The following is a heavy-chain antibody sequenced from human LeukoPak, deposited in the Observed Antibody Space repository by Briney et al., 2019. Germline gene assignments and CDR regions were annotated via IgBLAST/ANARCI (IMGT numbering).Heavy chain of an antibody. V-gene: IGHV5-51*01. Sequence: GESLQISFKGSGYPFSNSIIGWGRRLPGKGLGGMGIIYPGDSETRYSPSFQAQVTISADKSISTAYLQWSSLRASDTAMYYCARLPAASAMRGDYWGQGTLVTVSS. D-gene: IGHD2-2*01. CDR2: IYPGDSET. J-gene: IGHJ4*02. CDR3: ARLPAASAMRGDY. CDR1: GYPFSNSI.